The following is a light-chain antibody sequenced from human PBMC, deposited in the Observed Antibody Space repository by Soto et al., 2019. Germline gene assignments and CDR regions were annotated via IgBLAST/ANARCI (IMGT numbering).Light chain of an antibody. CDR2: AAS. CDR3: QQSYSVPHT. V-gene: IGKV1-39*01. J-gene: IGKJ2*01. CDR1: QNIFSY. Sequence: DIQMTQSPSSLSASVGDRVTITCRASQNIFSYLSWYQHKPGKAPKLLIYAASSLQSVVPSRFSGSGSGTDFALTISSLQPEDFATFYCQQSYSVPHTFGQGTNVEI.